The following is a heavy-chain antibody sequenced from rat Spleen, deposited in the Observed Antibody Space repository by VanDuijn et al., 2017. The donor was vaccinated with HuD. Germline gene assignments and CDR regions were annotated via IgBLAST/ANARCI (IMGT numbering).Heavy chain of an antibody. D-gene: IGHD1-10*01. CDR3: AKDKGEYNNLFDY. Sequence: EVQLVESGGGLVQPGRSMKLSCAASGLSFSNYAMAWVRQAPAKGLEWVATINTGGGDTYYRDSVRGRFTISRDNAKNTLYLQMDSLRSEDTATYYCAKDKGEYNNLFDYWGQGVMVTVTS. CDR2: INTGGGDT. V-gene: IGHV5-25*01. J-gene: IGHJ2*01. CDR1: GLSFSNYA.